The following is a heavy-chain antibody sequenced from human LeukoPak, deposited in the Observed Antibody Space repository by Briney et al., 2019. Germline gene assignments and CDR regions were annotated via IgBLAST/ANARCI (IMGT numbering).Heavy chain of an antibody. CDR1: GGSFNNYA. Sequence: AASVKASCKASGGSFNNYAISWVRQAPGQGLEWMGRIIPIFGIANSAQKFQGRVTITADKSTNTAYMELSSLRSEDTAVYYCARERGGYSYGYNWFDPWGQGTLVTVSS. CDR3: ARERGGYSYGYNWFDP. D-gene: IGHD5-18*01. CDR2: IIPIFGIA. J-gene: IGHJ5*02. V-gene: IGHV1-69*04.